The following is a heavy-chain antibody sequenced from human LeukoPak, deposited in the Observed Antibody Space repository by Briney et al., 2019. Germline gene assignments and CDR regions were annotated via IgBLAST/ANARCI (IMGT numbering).Heavy chain of an antibody. V-gene: IGHV1-69*05. CDR3: ARTSRYSSGWYPDY. Sequence: SVKVSCKASGGTFSSYAISWVRQAPGQGLEWMGRIIPIFGTANYAQKFQGRVTITTDESTSTAYMELSSLRSEDTAVNYCARTSRYSSGWYPDYWGQGTLVTVSS. CDR2: IIPIFGTA. CDR1: GGTFSSYA. D-gene: IGHD6-19*01. J-gene: IGHJ4*02.